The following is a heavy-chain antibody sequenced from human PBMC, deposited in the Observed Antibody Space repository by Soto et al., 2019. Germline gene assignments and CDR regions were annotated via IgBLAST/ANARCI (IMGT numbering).Heavy chain of an antibody. CDR3: ARHVTGLGYCSSISCYTDY. V-gene: IGHV4-39*01. CDR1: GGSISSSSYY. J-gene: IGHJ4*02. CDR2: IYYSGST. D-gene: IGHD2-2*02. Sequence: SETLSLTCTVSGGSISSSSYYWGWIRQPPGKGLEWIGSIYYSGSTYYNPSLKSRVTISVDTSKNQYSLKLSSVTAADTAVYFCARHVTGLGYCSSISCYTDYWGQGTLVTVSS.